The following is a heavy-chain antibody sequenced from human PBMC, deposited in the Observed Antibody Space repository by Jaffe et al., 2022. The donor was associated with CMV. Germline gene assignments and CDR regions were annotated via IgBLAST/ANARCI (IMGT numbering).Heavy chain of an antibody. CDR2: IYPGDSDT. CDR1: GYSFTSYW. D-gene: IGHD6-13*01. V-gene: IGHV5-51*01. CDR3: ARQGIAAADAILHYYYYYMDV. J-gene: IGHJ6*03. Sequence: EVQLVQSGAEVKKPGESLKISCKGSGYSFTSYWIGWVRQMPGKGLEWMGIIYPGDSDTRYSPSFQGQVTISADKSISTAYLQWSSLKASDTAMYYCARQGIAAADAILHYYYYYMDVWGKGTTVTVSS.